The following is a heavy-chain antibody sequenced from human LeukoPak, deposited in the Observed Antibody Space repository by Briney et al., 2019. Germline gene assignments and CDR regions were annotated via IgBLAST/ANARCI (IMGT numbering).Heavy chain of an antibody. J-gene: IGHJ3*02. V-gene: IGHV4-59*12. CDR2: IYYSGST. D-gene: IGHD3-10*01. CDR1: GGSISSYY. CDR3: ARSDGYGLVGI. Sequence: SETLSLTCTVSGGSISSYYWSWIRQPPGKGLEWIGYIYYSGSTNYNPSLKSRVTISVDTSKNHFSMTLSSVTAADKAVYYCARSDGYGLVGIWGQGTMVTVSS.